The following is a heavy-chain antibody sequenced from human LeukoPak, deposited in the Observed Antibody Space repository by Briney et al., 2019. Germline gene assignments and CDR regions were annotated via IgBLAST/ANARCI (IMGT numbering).Heavy chain of an antibody. CDR3: ARHRKYYDILTGYYEGAFDI. Sequence: SETLSLTCTVSGGSISSSSYYWGWIRQPPGKGLEWIGSIYYSGSTYYNPSLKSRVTISVDTSKNQFSLKLRSVTAADTAVYYCARHRKYYDILTGYYEGAFDIWGQGTMVTVSS. V-gene: IGHV4-39*01. CDR2: IYYSGST. CDR1: GGSISSSSYY. D-gene: IGHD3-9*01. J-gene: IGHJ3*02.